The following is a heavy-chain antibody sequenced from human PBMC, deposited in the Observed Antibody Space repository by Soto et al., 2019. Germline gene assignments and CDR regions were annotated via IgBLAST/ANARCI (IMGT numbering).Heavy chain of an antibody. J-gene: IGHJ3*02. CDR3: ARTSYDILTGRLDAFDI. D-gene: IGHD3-9*01. Sequence: LFLTCAVSGGSINNGGYSWSWLRQPPGKGLEWIGYISHGGNTYYNPSLRSRVIMSVDKSKNHFSLGLKSVTAADTATYYCARTSYDILTGRLDAFDIWGQGTMVTVSS. CDR1: GGSINNGGYS. V-gene: IGHV4-30-2*01. CDR2: ISHGGNT.